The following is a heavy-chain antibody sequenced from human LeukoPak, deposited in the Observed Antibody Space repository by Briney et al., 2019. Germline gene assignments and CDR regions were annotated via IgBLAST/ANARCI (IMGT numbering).Heavy chain of an antibody. CDR2: MNPNSGNT. Sequence: ASVKVSCKASGYTFTSYDINWVRQATGQGLEWMGWMNPNSGNTGYAQKFQGRVTMTRDTSTSTVYMELSSLRSEDTAVYYCANYGSAYYFDYWGQGTLVTVSS. J-gene: IGHJ4*02. D-gene: IGHD3-10*01. V-gene: IGHV1-8*01. CDR1: GYTFTSYD. CDR3: ANYGSAYYFDY.